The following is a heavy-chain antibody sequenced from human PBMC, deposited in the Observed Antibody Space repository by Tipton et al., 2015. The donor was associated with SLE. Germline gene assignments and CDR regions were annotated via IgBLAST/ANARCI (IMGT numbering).Heavy chain of an antibody. CDR3: ARGFSAADFWSGYFVNWFDP. CDR1: GYSITSDYY. D-gene: IGHD3-3*01. Sequence: TLSLTCEVSGYSITSDYYWGWIRQPPGEGLEWIGSMFHSGTTYHNPSLKSRVTISIDASNNQFSLKANSVTAADTAVYYCARGFSAADFWSGYFVNWFDPWGQGTLVTVSS. V-gene: IGHV4-38-2*01. J-gene: IGHJ5*02. CDR2: MFHSGTT.